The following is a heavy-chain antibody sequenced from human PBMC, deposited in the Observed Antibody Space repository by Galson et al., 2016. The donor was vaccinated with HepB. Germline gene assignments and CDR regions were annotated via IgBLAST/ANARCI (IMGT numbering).Heavy chain of an antibody. CDR2: ITYGGGDK. CDR1: GFTIRNNG. V-gene: IGHV3-30*12. D-gene: IGHD4-11*01. J-gene: IGHJ4*02. CDR3: AREQGYRYYPTADC. Sequence: SLRLSCAASGFTIRNNGMHWVRQAPGKGLEWVAVITYGGGDKYYGDSVKGRFTIPRDDSRNTLHLEMNSLRVEDTAVYYCAREQGYRYYPTADCWGQANLVTVSS.